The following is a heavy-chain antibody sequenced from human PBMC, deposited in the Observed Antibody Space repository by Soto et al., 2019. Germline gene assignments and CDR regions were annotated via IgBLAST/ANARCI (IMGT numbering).Heavy chain of an antibody. CDR1: GGTFSSYA. CDR2: IIPIFGTA. J-gene: IGHJ5*02. Sequence: SVKVSCKASGGTFSSYAISWVRQAPGQGLEWMGGIIPIFGTANYAQKFQGRVTITADESTSTAYMELSSLRSEDTAVYYCASTNCSGGSCFAGWFDPWGQGTLVTVSS. CDR3: ASTNCSGGSCFAGWFDP. V-gene: IGHV1-69*13. D-gene: IGHD2-15*01.